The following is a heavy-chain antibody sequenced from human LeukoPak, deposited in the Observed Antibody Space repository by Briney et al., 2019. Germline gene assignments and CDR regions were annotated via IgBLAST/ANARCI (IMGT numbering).Heavy chain of an antibody. CDR3: ARDGYSGSDAL. Sequence: PSETLSLTCTVSGGSISTFYWSWIRQPPGKGLEWIGYIYHSGSTNYNPSLMSRVTISVDTSQNQFYLKLSSVTAADTAVYYCARDGYSGSDALWGQGTLVTVSS. V-gene: IGHV4-59*01. D-gene: IGHD5-12*01. CDR2: IYHSGST. J-gene: IGHJ4*02. CDR1: GGSISTFY.